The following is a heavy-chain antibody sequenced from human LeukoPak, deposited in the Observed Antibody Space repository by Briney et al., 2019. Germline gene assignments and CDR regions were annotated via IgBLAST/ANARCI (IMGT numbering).Heavy chain of an antibody. CDR1: GGTFSSYT. J-gene: IGHJ6*04. Sequence: SVMVSCKASGGTFSSYTISWVRQAPGQGLEWMGGIIPIFGTANYAQKFQGRVTITADESTSTAYVELNSLRSEDTAMYYCARLMDYYASGTYGRYAMDVWGKGTTVTVTS. CDR2: IIPIFGTA. CDR3: ARLMDYYASGTYGRYAMDV. V-gene: IGHV1-69*13. D-gene: IGHD3-10*01.